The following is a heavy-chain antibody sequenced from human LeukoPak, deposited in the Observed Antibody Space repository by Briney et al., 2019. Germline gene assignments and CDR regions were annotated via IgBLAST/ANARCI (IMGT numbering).Heavy chain of an antibody. D-gene: IGHD6-19*01. V-gene: IGHV3-74*01. Sequence: GGSLRLSCAASGLTFSSYWMHWVRQAPGKGLVWVSRINNDGTTTTYADSVKGRFTISRDNAKSTLYLQMNSLRAEDTAVYYCARAPQLSSGWVFDYWGQGTLVTVSS. CDR1: GLTFSSYW. CDR3: ARAPQLSSGWVFDY. J-gene: IGHJ4*02. CDR2: INNDGTTT.